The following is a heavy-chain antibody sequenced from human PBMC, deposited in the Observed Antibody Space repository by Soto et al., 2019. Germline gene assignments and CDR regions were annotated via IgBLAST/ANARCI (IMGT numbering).Heavy chain of an antibody. J-gene: IGHJ4*02. V-gene: IGHV3-21*01. Sequence: EVQLVESGGGLVKPGGSLRLSCAASGFTFSSYSMNWVRQAPGKGLEWVSSISSSSSYIYYADSVKGRFTISRDNAKNSLYLQMNRLRGEETAVYDCARGGVSTGADYWGQGTLVTVSS. D-gene: IGHD3-10*01. CDR2: ISSSSSYI. CDR3: ARGGVSTGADY. CDR1: GFTFSSYS.